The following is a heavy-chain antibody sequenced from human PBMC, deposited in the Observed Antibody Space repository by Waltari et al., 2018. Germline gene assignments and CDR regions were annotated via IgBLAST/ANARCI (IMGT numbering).Heavy chain of an antibody. CDR2: IIPILGIA. V-gene: IGHV1-69*08. Sequence: QVQLVQSGAEVKKPGSSVKVSCKASGGTFSSYTISWVRQAPGQGLEWMGRIIPILGIANYAQKFQGRVTITADKSTSTAYMELSSLRSEDTAGYYCARDQALGGTIDYWGQGTLVTVSS. D-gene: IGHD1-1*01. CDR1: GGTFSSYT. CDR3: ARDQALGGTIDY. J-gene: IGHJ4*02.